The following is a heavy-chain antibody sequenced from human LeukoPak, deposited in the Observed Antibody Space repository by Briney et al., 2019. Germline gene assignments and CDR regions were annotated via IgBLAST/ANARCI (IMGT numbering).Heavy chain of an antibody. V-gene: IGHV3-72*01. Sequence: PGGSLRLSCAASGFTFSDHYMDWVRQAPGKGLEWVGRTRKKTNSYTTEYAASVKGRFTISRDDSKNSLYLQMSSLRAEDTAVYYCARDHELYCSGGSCSRMDVWGKGTTVTISS. CDR3: ARDHELYCSGGSCSRMDV. CDR2: TRKKTNSYTT. CDR1: GFTFSDHY. D-gene: IGHD2-15*01. J-gene: IGHJ6*03.